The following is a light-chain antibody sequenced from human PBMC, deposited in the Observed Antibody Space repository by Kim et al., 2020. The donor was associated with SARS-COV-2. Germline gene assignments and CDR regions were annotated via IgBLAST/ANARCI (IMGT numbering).Light chain of an antibody. CDR3: QQRSNWPPLT. CDR1: QSISTY. Sequence: SPGERATLPCRASQSISTYLAWYQQKPGQAPRLLIYDASTRATGIPARFSGSGSGTDFTLTISSLEPEDFAVYYCQQRSNWPPLTFGGGTKVDIK. CDR2: DAS. J-gene: IGKJ4*01. V-gene: IGKV3-11*01.